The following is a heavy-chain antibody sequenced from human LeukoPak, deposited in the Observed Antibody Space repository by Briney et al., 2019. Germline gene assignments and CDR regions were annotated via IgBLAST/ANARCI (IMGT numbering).Heavy chain of an antibody. Sequence: ASVKVSCKTSGYTFTSYYMHWVRQATGQGLEWMGIINPSGGSTSYAQKFQGRVTMTRDTSTSTVYMELSSLRSEDTAVYYCARAGNGGYSYGWRGRDAFDIWGQGTMVTVSS. D-gene: IGHD5-18*01. V-gene: IGHV1-46*01. CDR2: INPSGGST. CDR3: ARAGNGGYSYGWRGRDAFDI. CDR1: GYTFTSYY. J-gene: IGHJ3*02.